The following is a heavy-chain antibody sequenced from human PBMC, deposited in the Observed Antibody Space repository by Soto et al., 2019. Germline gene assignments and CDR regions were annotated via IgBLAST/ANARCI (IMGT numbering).Heavy chain of an antibody. CDR1: GLTVSNNS. J-gene: IGHJ6*03. CDR2: TFSGGST. V-gene: IGHV3-66*01. Sequence: EVQLVESGGGLVQPGGSLRVSCAASGLTVSNNSMNWVRQITGKGLEWVSITFSGGSTYYADSVKGRFTVSRDNSKNTLHLQMNSLTAEDTAVYYCARAGVYSSAYMDVWGKGATVTVSS. D-gene: IGHD6-25*01. CDR3: ARAGVYSSAYMDV.